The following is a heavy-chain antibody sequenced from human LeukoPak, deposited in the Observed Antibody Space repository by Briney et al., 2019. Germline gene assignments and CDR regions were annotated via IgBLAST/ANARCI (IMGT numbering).Heavy chain of an antibody. J-gene: IGHJ4*02. CDR3: AREGGYSYGYYFDY. D-gene: IGHD5-18*01. V-gene: IGHV1-69*01. CDR1: GGTFSSYA. Sequence: SVKVSCKASGGTFSSYAISWVRQAPGQGLEWMGGIIPIFGTANYAQKFQGRVTITADESTSTAYMGLSSLRSEDTAVYYCAREGGYSYGYYFDYWGQGTLVTVSS. CDR2: IIPIFGTA.